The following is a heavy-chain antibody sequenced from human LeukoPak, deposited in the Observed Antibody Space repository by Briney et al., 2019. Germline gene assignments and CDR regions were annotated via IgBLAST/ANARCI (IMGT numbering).Heavy chain of an antibody. J-gene: IGHJ4*02. V-gene: IGHV4-39*07. CDR2: INYSGST. Sequence: SETLSLTCTVSGGSISSSSYYWGWIRQPPGKGLEWIGSINYSGSTYYNPSLKSRVTISVDTSKNQFSLKLSSVTAADTAVYYCARVVGSGVGYFDYWGQGTLVTVSS. CDR1: GGSISSSSYY. D-gene: IGHD3-10*01. CDR3: ARVVGSGVGYFDY.